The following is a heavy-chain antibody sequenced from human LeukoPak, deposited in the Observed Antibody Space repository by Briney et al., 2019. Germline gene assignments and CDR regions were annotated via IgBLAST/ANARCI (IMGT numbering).Heavy chain of an antibody. D-gene: IGHD6-13*01. CDR2: IIPILGIA. CDR3: ASYSSSWPRPFDY. CDR1: GGTFSSYT. Sequence: GSSVKVSREASGGTFSSYTISWVRQAPGQGLEWMGRIIPILGIANYAQKFQGRVTITADKSTSTAYMELSSLRSEDTAVYYCASYSSSWPRPFDYWGQGTLVTVSS. V-gene: IGHV1-69*02. J-gene: IGHJ4*02.